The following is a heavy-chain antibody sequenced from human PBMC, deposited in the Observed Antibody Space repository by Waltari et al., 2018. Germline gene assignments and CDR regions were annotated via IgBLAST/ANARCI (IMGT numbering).Heavy chain of an antibody. CDR3: AREDRSGSFPLDY. J-gene: IGHJ4*02. CDR1: GFTFSTYS. V-gene: IGHV3-48*04. Sequence: EVQLVESGGGLVQPGGSLRLSCAASGFTFSTYSMNWVRQAPGKGLECVSCIRSVSNTIHYAASVKGRFSISRDTAQNSLYLQMNSLRAEDTAVYYCAREDRSGSFPLDYWGQGTLVTVSS. CDR2: IRSVSNTI. D-gene: IGHD1-26*01.